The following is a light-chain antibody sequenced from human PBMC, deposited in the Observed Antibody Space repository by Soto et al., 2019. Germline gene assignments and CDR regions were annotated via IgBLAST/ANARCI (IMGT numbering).Light chain of an antibody. CDR1: QSVRNSL. J-gene: IGKJ5*01. V-gene: IGKV3D-20*02. Sequence: EIVLTQSPGTLSLSPGERATLSCRASQSVRNSLLAWYQQKPGQPPRLLIYGASNRATGVPVRFSGSGSGTVFTLTIGSLEPEDSAVYYCQQRKNWPPITFGQGTRLEI. CDR3: QQRKNWPPIT. CDR2: GAS.